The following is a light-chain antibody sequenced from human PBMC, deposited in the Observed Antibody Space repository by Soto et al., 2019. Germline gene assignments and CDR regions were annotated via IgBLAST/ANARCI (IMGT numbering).Light chain of an antibody. CDR3: QQYNSYPVT. Sequence: DIQMTQSPSSLSASVGDRVTITCRASQSISSYLNWYQQKPGKAPKLLIYAASSLQSGVPSRFSGSGSGTDFTLTISRLQPDDFATYYCQQYNSYPVTFGQGTKVDI. V-gene: IGKV1-39*01. CDR2: AAS. J-gene: IGKJ1*01. CDR1: QSISSY.